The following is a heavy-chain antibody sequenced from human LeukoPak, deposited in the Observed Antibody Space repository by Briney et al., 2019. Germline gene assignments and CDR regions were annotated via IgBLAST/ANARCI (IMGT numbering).Heavy chain of an antibody. V-gene: IGHV3-64D*09. CDR3: TKDSGGPTIYCMDV. J-gene: IGHJ6*02. CDR2: ISSNGGST. CDR1: GFSFSGYG. D-gene: IGHD1-1*01. Sequence: GGSLRLSCSASGFSFSGYGMQWVRQAPGKGLDYVSAISSNGGSTYYADSVEGRFTISRDNSKNTLHLQMSSLRPEDTVVYYYTKDSGGPTIYCMDVWGQGTTVTVSS.